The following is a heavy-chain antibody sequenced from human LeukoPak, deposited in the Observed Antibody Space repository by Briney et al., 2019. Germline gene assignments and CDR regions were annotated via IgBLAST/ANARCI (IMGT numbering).Heavy chain of an antibody. J-gene: IGHJ4*02. D-gene: IGHD6-19*01. V-gene: IGHV1-2*02. CDR3: ARASRSRQWLTRGYYFDY. CDR2: INPNSGGT. Sequence: GASVKVSCKASGYTFTCYYMHWVRQAPGQGLEWMGWINPNSGGTNYAQKFQGRVTMTRDTSISTAYMELSRLRSDDTAVYYCARASRSRQWLTRGYYFDYWGQGTLVTVSS. CDR1: GYTFTCYY.